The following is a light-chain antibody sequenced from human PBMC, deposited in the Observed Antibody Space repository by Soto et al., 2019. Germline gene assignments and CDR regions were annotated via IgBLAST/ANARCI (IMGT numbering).Light chain of an antibody. Sequence: QSVLTQSPSASASLGASVKLTCTLSSGHNSYAIAWHQQQPEKGPRYLMKLNSDGSYNKGDGIPDRFSGSSSGAERYLTISSHQSEDEADYYCQTWDTGIRVFGGGTQLTVL. CDR3: QTWDTGIRV. V-gene: IGLV4-69*02. CDR1: SGHNSYA. J-gene: IGLJ3*02. CDR2: LNSDGSY.